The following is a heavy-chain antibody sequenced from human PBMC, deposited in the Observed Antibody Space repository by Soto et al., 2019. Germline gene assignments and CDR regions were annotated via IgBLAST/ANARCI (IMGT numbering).Heavy chain of an antibody. CDR2: MYYSGST. CDR3: ARRGHYYDSSGYYNHAFDI. J-gene: IGHJ3*02. V-gene: IGHV4-39*02. Sequence: PSETLSLTCTVPGGSIHSSNYHWGWIRQPPGKGLEWIGSMYYSGSTYYNPSLKSRVTISVDTSKNHFSLKLNSVTAADTAVYYCARRGHYYDSSGYYNHAFDIWGQGTMVTVSS. CDR1: GGSIHSSNYH. D-gene: IGHD3-22*01.